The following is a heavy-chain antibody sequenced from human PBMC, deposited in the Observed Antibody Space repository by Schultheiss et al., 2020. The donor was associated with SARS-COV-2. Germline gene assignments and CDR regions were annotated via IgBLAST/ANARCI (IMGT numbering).Heavy chain of an antibody. D-gene: IGHD3-10*01. V-gene: IGHV4-61*08. Sequence: SETLSLTCAVSGGSISSGGYYWSWIRQPPGKGLEWIGYIYYSGSTNYNPSLKSRVTISVDTSKNQFSLKLTSVTAADTAVYYCARDSNYYGSGSPRWGQGTLVTVSS. J-gene: IGHJ4*02. CDR1: GGSISSGGYY. CDR2: IYYSGST. CDR3: ARDSNYYGSGSPR.